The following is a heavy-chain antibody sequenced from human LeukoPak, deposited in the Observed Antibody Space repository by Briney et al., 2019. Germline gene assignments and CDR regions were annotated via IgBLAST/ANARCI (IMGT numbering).Heavy chain of an antibody. V-gene: IGHV3-30*04. J-gene: IGHJ4*02. Sequence: GGSLGLSCTASGFTFSSLPLHWVRQAPGKGLEWVAFTSGDGSTYDYADSVRGRFTISSDISKKTMYLQMNSLRDDDTAVYGCAMDYYDSNGNSRGWDYWGQGTLVIVSS. CDR3: AMDYYDSNGNSRGWDY. D-gene: IGHD3-9*01. CDR1: GFTFSSLP. CDR2: TSGDGSTY.